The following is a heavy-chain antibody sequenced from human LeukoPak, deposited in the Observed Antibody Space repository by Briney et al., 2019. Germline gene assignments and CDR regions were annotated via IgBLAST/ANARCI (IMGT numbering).Heavy chain of an antibody. Sequence: SETLSLTCTVSGGSISSYYWSWIRQPPGKGLEWIGYVYYSGSTNYNPSLKSRVTISVDTSKNQFSLKLNSVTAADTAVYYCARLAAAGTDGSYFDYWGQGTLVTVSS. CDR3: ARLAAAGTDGSYFDY. D-gene: IGHD6-13*01. CDR1: GGSISSYY. CDR2: VYYSGST. V-gene: IGHV4-59*01. J-gene: IGHJ4*02.